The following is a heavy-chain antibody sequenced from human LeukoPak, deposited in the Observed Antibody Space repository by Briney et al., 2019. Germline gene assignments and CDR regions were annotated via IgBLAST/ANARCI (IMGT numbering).Heavy chain of an antibody. CDR3: AREFRSADPYYYCGMDV. CDR1: GYTFTSYY. J-gene: IGHJ6*02. CDR2: INPSGGST. V-gene: IGHV1-46*01. D-gene: IGHD3-3*01. Sequence: ASVKVSCKASGYTFTSYYMHWVRQAPGQGLEWMGIINPSGGSTSYAQKFQGRVTMTRDTSTSTVYMELSSLRSEDTAVYYCAREFRSADPYYYCGMDVWGQGTTVTVSS.